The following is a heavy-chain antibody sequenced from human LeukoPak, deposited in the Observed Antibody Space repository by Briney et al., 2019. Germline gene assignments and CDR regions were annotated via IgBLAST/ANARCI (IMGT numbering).Heavy chain of an antibody. Sequence: SETLSLTCTVFGGSISTYYWSWIRQPPGKGLEWIGYIRYSGSSNYNPSLKSRLTISVDTSKNQFSLKLSSVTAADTAVYFCARYGPHYYVDLWGRGTLVTVSS. V-gene: IGHV4-59*01. J-gene: IGHJ2*01. CDR1: GGSISTYY. D-gene: IGHD3-10*01. CDR3: ARYGPHYYVDL. CDR2: IRYSGSS.